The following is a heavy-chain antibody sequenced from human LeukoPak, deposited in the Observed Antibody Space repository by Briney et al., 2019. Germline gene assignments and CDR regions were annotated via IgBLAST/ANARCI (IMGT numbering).Heavy chain of an antibody. V-gene: IGHV4-4*07. J-gene: IGHJ4*02. CDR1: GVSISTYY. CDR2: IYSSGGT. D-gene: IGHD1-1*01. Sequence: PSETLSLTCTVSGVSISTYYWSWIRQPAGKGLEWIGRIYSSGGTNYNPSLRSRVTMSVDTSKNQFSLKLSSVTAADTAVYFCARDYNWTFDYWGQGTLVTVSS. CDR3: ARDYNWTFDY.